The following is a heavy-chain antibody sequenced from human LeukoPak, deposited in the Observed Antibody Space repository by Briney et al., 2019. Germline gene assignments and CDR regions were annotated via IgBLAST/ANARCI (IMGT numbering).Heavy chain of an antibody. CDR2: INSDGSST. D-gene: IGHD6-25*01. J-gene: IGHJ4*02. CDR3: ARRRSGHYFDY. V-gene: IGHV3-74*01. Sequence: GGCLRLSCSASGFTFSNYWMHWVRQAPGKGLVWVSRINSDGSSTSYADSVKGRFTISRDNAKNTLYLQMNSLRAEDTAVYYCARRRSGHYFDYWGLGTLVTVSS. CDR1: GFTFSNYW.